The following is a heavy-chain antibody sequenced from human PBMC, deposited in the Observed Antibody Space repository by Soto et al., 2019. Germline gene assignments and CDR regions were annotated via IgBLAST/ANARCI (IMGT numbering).Heavy chain of an antibody. V-gene: IGHV1-18*01. Sequence: ASVKVSCKASGYTFSSYGISWVRQAPGQGFEWMGWISGYNGKTSYAEKFQGRVTMSTDTSTSTAYMELRSLRSDDTAVYYCAREDQWVAEYPGDAFDIWGQGTKVTVSS. J-gene: IGHJ3*02. CDR2: ISGYNGKT. D-gene: IGHD6-19*01. CDR3: AREDQWVAEYPGDAFDI. CDR1: GYTFSSYG.